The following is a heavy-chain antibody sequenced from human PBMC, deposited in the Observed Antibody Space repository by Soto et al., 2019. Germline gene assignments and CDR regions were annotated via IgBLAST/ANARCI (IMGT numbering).Heavy chain of an antibody. CDR3: AKDRGLVLSFYFDH. D-gene: IGHD6-19*01. CDR1: GFTFDDYA. CDR2: ISWNSGSI. J-gene: IGHJ4*02. Sequence: EVQLVESGGGLVQPGRSLRLSCAASGFTFDDYAMHWVRQAPGKGLEWVSGISWNSGSIGYADSVKGRFTISRDNAKNSLYLQMNRLRAEDTALYYCAKDRGLVLSFYFDHWGQGTLVTVSS. V-gene: IGHV3-9*01.